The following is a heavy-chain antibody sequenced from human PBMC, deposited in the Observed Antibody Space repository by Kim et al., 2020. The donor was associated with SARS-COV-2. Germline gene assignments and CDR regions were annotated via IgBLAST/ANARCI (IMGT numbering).Heavy chain of an antibody. Sequence: SETLSLTCAVYGGSFSGYYWSWIRQPPGKGLEWIGEINHSGSTNYNPSLKSRVTISVDTSKNQFSLKLSSVTAADTAVFYCASQLQWLVPQSFDYWGQGT. V-gene: IGHV4-34*01. J-gene: IGHJ4*02. CDR2: INHSGST. CDR3: ASQLQWLVPQSFDY. D-gene: IGHD6-19*01. CDR1: GGSFSGYY.